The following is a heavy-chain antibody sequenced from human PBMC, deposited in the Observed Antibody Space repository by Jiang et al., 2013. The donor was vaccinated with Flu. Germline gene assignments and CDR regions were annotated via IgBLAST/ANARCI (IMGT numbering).Heavy chain of an antibody. CDR1: GFTFSTYP. D-gene: IGHD2-2*01. J-gene: IGHJ6*02. V-gene: IGHV3-23*01. Sequence: QLLESGGGLVQPGGSLRLSCAASGFTFSTYPLGWVRQAPGEGLEWVSAIGASGTVTFYADSVKGRFIMSRDNSRNRVYLEMNTLRAEDTAMYYCSKAASTFLRDGMDVWGPGTSVTVSS. CDR3: SKAASTFLRDGMDV. CDR2: IGASGTVT.